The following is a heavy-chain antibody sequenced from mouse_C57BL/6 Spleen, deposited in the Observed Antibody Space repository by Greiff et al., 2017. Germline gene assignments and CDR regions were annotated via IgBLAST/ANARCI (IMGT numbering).Heavy chain of an antibody. J-gene: IGHJ3*01. CDR2: IDPENGDT. V-gene: IGHV14-4*01. CDR1: GFNIKDDY. Sequence: EVQLQPSGAELVRPGASVKLSCTASGFNIKDDYMHWVKQRPEQGLEWIGWIDPENGDTEYASKFQGKATITADTSSNTAYLQLSSLTSEDTAVYYCTEDDYDRGFAYWGQGTLVTVSA. D-gene: IGHD2-4*01. CDR3: TEDDYDRGFAY.